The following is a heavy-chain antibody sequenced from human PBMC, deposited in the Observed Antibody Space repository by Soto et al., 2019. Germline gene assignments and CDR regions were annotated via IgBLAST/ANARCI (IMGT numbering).Heavy chain of an antibody. CDR3: VRGPFCGADCDFAV. V-gene: IGHV4-4*07. J-gene: IGHJ4*02. Sequence: ETLSLTCTVSGGCFSGFYWSWVGQPAGKGLEWIGRIYSGGTTKYNPSLRNRVTMSVDTSTDQYSMNLSSMTAADTAVYFCVRGPFCGADCDFAVWGQGTQFTAPQ. D-gene: IGHD2-21*02. CDR2: IYSGGTT. CDR1: GGCFSGFY.